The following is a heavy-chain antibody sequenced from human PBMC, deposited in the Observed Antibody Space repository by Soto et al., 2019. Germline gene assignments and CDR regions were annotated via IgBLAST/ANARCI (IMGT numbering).Heavy chain of an antibody. Sequence: SQTLSLTCAISGDSVSSSSVTWNWIRQSPSRGLEWLGRTYYRSKWYSRITINPDTSNNQFSLQLNSVTPDDTAVYYCARLVGNSWLDSWGQGTLVTVSS. J-gene: IGHJ5*01. D-gene: IGHD2-2*01. CDR1: GDSVSSSSVT. CDR2: TYYRSKWY. CDR3: ARLVGNSWLDS. V-gene: IGHV6-1*01.